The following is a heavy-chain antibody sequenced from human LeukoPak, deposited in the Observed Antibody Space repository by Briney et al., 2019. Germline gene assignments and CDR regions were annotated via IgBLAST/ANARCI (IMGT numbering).Heavy chain of an antibody. Sequence: GGSLRLSCVASGFIFSDAWMSWVRQARGKGLEWVGRIKSKIDGGTIDYAAPVKGRFTISRDDSRNTLYLQMNSLKTEDTAVYYCTTRRQDGWWGQGTLVTVSS. J-gene: IGHJ4*02. CDR1: GFIFSDAW. CDR2: IKSKIDGGTI. D-gene: IGHD2-15*01. CDR3: TTRRQDGW. V-gene: IGHV3-15*01.